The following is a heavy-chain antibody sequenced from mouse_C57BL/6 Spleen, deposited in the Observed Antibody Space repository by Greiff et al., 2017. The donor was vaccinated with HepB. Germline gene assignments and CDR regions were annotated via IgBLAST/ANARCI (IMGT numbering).Heavy chain of an antibody. Sequence: EVQLQESGPGLVKPSQSLSLTCSVTGYSITSGYYWNWIRQFPGNKLEWMGYISYDGSNNYNPSLKNRISITRDPSKNQFFLKLKSVTTEDTATYYCARGSYDGYYDYAMDYWGQGTSVTVSS. CDR3: ARGSYDGYYDYAMDY. J-gene: IGHJ4*01. CDR1: GYSITSGYY. CDR2: ISYDGSN. V-gene: IGHV3-6*01. D-gene: IGHD2-3*01.